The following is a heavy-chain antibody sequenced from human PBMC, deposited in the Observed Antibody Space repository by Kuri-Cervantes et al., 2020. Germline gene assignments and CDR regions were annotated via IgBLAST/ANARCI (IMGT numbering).Heavy chain of an antibody. V-gene: IGHV3-7*01. D-gene: IGHD1-26*01. CDR1: GLTFSSYW. Sequence: GESLKISCAASGLTFSSYWMSWVRQAPGKGLEWVANIKQDGSEKYYVDSVKGRFTISRDNAKNSLYLQMNSLRAEDTAVYYCATTGPSGSFLWGQGTLVTVSS. J-gene: IGHJ4*02. CDR3: ATTGPSGSFL. CDR2: IKQDGSEK.